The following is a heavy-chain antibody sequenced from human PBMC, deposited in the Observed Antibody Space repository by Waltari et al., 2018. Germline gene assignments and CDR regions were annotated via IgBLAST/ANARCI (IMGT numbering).Heavy chain of an antibody. Sequence: VQLQQWGAGLLKPSETLSLTCAVYGGSFSGYYWSWIRQPPGKGLEWIGEINHSGSTNYNPSLKSRVTISVDTSKNQFSLKLSSVTAADTAVYYCARGVGATYAFDIWGQGTMVTVSS. J-gene: IGHJ3*02. CDR3: ARGVGATYAFDI. D-gene: IGHD1-26*01. V-gene: IGHV4-34*01. CDR1: GGSFSGYY. CDR2: INHSGST.